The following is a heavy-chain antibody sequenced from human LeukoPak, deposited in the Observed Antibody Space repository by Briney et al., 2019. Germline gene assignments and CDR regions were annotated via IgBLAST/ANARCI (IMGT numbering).Heavy chain of an antibody. J-gene: IGHJ4*02. CDR3: AKVRGYSYGSFDY. CDR1: GFTFDDYA. V-gene: IGHV3-9*01. D-gene: IGHD5-18*01. CDR2: ISWNSGDI. Sequence: GGSLRLSCAASGFTFDDYAMHWVRQAPGKGLEWVSGISWNSGDIGYADSVKGRFTISRDNAENSLYLQMNSLRAEDTALYYCAKVRGYSYGSFDYWGQGTLVTVSS.